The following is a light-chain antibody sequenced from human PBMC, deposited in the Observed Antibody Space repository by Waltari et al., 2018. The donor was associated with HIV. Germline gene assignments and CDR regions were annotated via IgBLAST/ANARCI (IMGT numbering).Light chain of an antibody. CDR1: QSVLYSSNNKNY. CDR3: QQYYSTPLT. CDR2: WAS. Sequence: DIVMTQSPDSLVVSLGERATIHCKSSQSVLYSSNNKNYLAWYQQKPGQPPKLLIYWASTRESGVPARFSGSGSGTDFTLTIRSLQAEDVAVYYCQQYYSTPLTFGGGTKVEIK. V-gene: IGKV4-1*01. J-gene: IGKJ4*02.